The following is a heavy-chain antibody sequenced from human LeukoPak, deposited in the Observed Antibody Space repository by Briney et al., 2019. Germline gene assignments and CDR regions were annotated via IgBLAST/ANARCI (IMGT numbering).Heavy chain of an antibody. V-gene: IGHV4-39*07. CDR1: GGSISSRSYY. CDR3: ARGVPGIYYYYYYMDV. CDR2: IYYSGST. Sequence: SETLSLTCTVSGGSISSRSYYWGWIRQPPGKGLEWIGSIYYSGSTYYNPSLKSRVTMSVDTSKNQFSLKLSSVTAADTAVYYCARGVPGIYYYYYYMDVWGKGTTVTISS. J-gene: IGHJ6*03. D-gene: IGHD2-15*01.